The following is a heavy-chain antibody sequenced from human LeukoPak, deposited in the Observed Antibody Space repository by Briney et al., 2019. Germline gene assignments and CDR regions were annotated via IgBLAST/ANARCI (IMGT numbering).Heavy chain of an antibody. V-gene: IGHV3-21*01. J-gene: IGHJ3*02. Sequence: GGSLRLSCAASGFTFNSYIMNWVRQAPGKGLEWVSSISSSSSYIYYADSVKGRFTISRDNAKNSLYLQMNSLRAEDTTVYYCARGYTVVPGAFDIWGQGTMVTVSS. CDR3: ARGYTVVPGAFDI. CDR1: GFTFNSYI. CDR2: ISSSSSYI. D-gene: IGHD4-23*01.